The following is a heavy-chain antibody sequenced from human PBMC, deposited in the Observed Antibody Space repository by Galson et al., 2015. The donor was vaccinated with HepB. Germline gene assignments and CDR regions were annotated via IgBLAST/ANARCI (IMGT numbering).Heavy chain of an antibody. CDR3: ARFLRSAFTFDF. Sequence: SLRLSCAGSGFTFSDFYMNWIRQAPGKGLEWVSYVRSSSLYSNYGDSVKGRFTISRDNSRNTLYLQMDSLRIEDTAVYYCARFLRSAFTFDFWGHGTLVTVSS. V-gene: IGHV3-11*06. CDR2: VRSSSLYS. CDR1: GFTFSDFY. D-gene: IGHD3-3*01. J-gene: IGHJ4*01.